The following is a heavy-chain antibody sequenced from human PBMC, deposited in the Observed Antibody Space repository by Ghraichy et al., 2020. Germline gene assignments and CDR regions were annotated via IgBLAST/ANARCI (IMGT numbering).Heavy chain of an antibody. D-gene: IGHD1-7*01. J-gene: IGHJ4*02. CDR3: ARGTETTPVDY. CDR2: IYYSGST. V-gene: IGHV4-59*01. CDR1: GGSISSYY. Sequence: SQTLSLTCTVSGGSISSYYWSWIRQPPGKGLEWIGYIYYSGSTNNNPSLKSRVTISVDTSKNQFSLKLSSVTAADTAVYYCARGTETTPVDYWGQGTLVTVSS.